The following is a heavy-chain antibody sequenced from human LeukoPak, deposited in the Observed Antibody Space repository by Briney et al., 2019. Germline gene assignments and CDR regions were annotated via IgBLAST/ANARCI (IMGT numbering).Heavy chain of an antibody. Sequence: SQTLSLTCTVSGGSISSGSYYWSWIRQPAGKGLEWIGRIYTSGSTNYNPSLKSRVTISVDTSKNQFSLKLSSVTAADTAVYYCATIWVAAAGSESDYWGQGTLVTVSS. D-gene: IGHD6-13*01. J-gene: IGHJ4*02. CDR1: GGSISSGSYY. CDR2: IYTSGST. V-gene: IGHV4-61*02. CDR3: ATIWVAAAGSESDY.